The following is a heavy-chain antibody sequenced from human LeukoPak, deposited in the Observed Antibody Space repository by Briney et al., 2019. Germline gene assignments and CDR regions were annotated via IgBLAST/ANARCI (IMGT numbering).Heavy chain of an antibody. CDR3: ARGPSGSDY. Sequence: RASVTVSCKVSGYTFTVYYLHWLRQAPGQGLEWMGRINPSSGGTNYAQKFQGRVTMTRDTSINTAYMALSSLRSDDTAVYYCARGPSGSDYWGQGTLVTVSS. V-gene: IGHV1-2*06. D-gene: IGHD3-10*01. J-gene: IGHJ4*02. CDR2: INPSSGGT. CDR1: GYTFTVYY.